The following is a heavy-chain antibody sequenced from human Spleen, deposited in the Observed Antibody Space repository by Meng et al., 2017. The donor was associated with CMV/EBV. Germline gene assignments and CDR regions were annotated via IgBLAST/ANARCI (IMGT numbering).Heavy chain of an antibody. CDR1: SSKGAA. CDR2: TYYRSSWFS. V-gene: IGHV6-1*01. CDR3: ARETDTGVLRVSPFDY. J-gene: IGHJ4*02. Sequence: SSKGAAWSWIRQSPSRGLEWLGGTYYRSSWFSDYAVSVKSRITFSPDASKNQISLQLNTVIPDDTAVYYCARETDTGVLRVSPFDYWGQGTLVTVSS. D-gene: IGHD1-1*01.